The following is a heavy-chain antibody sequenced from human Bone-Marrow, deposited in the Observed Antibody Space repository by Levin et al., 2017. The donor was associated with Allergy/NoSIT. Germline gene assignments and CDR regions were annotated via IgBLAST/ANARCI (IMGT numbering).Heavy chain of an antibody. CDR2: IFYTGRT. J-gene: IGHJ4*02. Sequence: SETLSLTCAVSGASIRSNYWAWVRQPPGKGLQFIGFIFYTGRTNYNPSLKSRVRMSVDTAKNQFSLNLNSVTAADTAVYYCARVVYNGRKYFDFWGPGTLVPVSS. D-gene: IGHD1-26*01. V-gene: IGHV4-59*01. CDR3: ARVVYNGRKYFDF. CDR1: GASIRSNY.